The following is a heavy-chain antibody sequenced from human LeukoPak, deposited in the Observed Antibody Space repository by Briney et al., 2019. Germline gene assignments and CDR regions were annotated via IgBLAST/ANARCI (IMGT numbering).Heavy chain of an antibody. J-gene: IGHJ6*02. CDR1: GYSFTSYW. D-gene: IGHD6-6*01. Sequence: GESLKISCQGSGYSFTSYWIAWVRQTPGKGLECLGIIYPGDSDTRYSPSFQGQVIISADKSISTAYLQWSSLKASDTAMYYCARRTARASSSSGMDVWGQGTTVTVSS. CDR3: ARRTARASSSSGMDV. V-gene: IGHV5-51*01. CDR2: IYPGDSDT.